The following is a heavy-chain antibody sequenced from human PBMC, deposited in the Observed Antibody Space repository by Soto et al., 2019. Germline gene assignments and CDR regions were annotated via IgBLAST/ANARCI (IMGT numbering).Heavy chain of an antibody. D-gene: IGHD6-19*01. V-gene: IGHV4-4*02. CDR1: GDSMSSSNG. J-gene: IGHJ4*02. Sequence: PSETLSLTCTVSGDSMSSSNGWNWVRQPPGKGLEWIGEAHHSGRTNYNPSLKSRVTISVDRSQNLFSLKLASVTAADTALYYCARRYGWLYFDYWGQGSLVTVSS. CDR3: ARRYGWLYFDY. CDR2: AHHSGRT.